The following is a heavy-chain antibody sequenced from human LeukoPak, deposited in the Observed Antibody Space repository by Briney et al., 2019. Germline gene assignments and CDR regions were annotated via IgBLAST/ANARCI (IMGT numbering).Heavy chain of an antibody. CDR2: MSHDGSNK. J-gene: IGHJ4*02. D-gene: IGHD6-19*01. CDR1: GFTFSSYA. V-gene: IGHV3-30*18. Sequence: PGRPLRLSCAASGFTFSSYAMHWVRQAPGKGLEWVAVMSHDGSNKYYGDSVKGRFTISRDNSKNTLYLQMNSLRAEDTAVYYCAKLDSSGWSRPFDYWGQGTLVAVSS. CDR3: AKLDSSGWSRPFDY.